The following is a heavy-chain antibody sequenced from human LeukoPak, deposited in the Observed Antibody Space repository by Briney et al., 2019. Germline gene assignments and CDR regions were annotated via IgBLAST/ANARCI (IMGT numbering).Heavy chain of an antibody. CDR2: IKQDGSEE. CDR1: GFIFSNYW. V-gene: IGHV3-7*01. CDR3: ARIFSVYYAFDY. D-gene: IGHD5/OR15-5a*01. Sequence: GGSLRLSCAASGFIFSNYWMSWVRLAPGRGLEWVANIKQDGSEEYYVDSVKGRFTISRDNAKNSIYLQMNSLRADDTAVYYCARIFSVYYAFDYWGQGTPVTASS. J-gene: IGHJ4*02.